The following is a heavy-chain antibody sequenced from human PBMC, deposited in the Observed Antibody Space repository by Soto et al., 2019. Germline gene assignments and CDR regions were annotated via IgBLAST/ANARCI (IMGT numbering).Heavy chain of an antibody. CDR1: GFTFNAFV. CDR3: AKGSSREGYT. CDR2: ITASGDID. D-gene: IGHD5-12*01. J-gene: IGHJ5*02. Sequence: VQMVESGGGVVQPGRSLRLSCAASGFTFNAFVMTWVRQAPGKGLEYVSSITASGDIDAYADSVRGRFTITRDNSRDTLSLQMNNLRVDDTAIYYCAKGSSREGYTWGQGTLVTVSS. V-gene: IGHV3-23*04.